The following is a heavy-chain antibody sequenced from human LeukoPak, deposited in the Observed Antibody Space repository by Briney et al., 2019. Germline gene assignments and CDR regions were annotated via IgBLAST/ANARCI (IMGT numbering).Heavy chain of an antibody. CDR1: GYTLIDYG. V-gene: IGHV1-18*01. J-gene: IGHJ4*02. CDR2: ISTYNGRT. Sequence: ASVKVSCKASGYTLIDYGFSWVRQAPGQGLEWMGWISTYNGRTNYAQKFQGRVTMTTDTSTSTAYMELRSLRPDDTAVYYCARDQGPRYFETSGPHKNWGQGTLVTVSS. D-gene: IGHD3-9*01. CDR3: ARDQGPRYFETSGPHKN.